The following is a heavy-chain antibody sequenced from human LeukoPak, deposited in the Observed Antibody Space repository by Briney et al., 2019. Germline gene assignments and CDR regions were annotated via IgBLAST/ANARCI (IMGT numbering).Heavy chain of an antibody. CDR2: IIPILGIA. CDR1: GGTFSSYA. CDR3: ARGSIGYYYDSSGYYWFQH. J-gene: IGHJ1*01. Sequence: GASVKVSCKASGGTFSSYAISWVRQAPGQGLEWMGRIIPILGIANYAQKFQGRVTITADKSTSTAYMELNSLRSEDTAVYYCARGSIGYYYDSSGYYWFQHWGQGTLVTVSS. V-gene: IGHV1-69*04. D-gene: IGHD3-22*01.